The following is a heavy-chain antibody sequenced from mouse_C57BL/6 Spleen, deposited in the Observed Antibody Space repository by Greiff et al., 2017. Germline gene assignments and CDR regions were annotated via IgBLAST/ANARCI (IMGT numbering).Heavy chain of an antibody. V-gene: IGHV3-1*01. Sequence: EVQRVESGSGMVKPSQSLSLTCTVTGYSITSGYDWHWIRPFPGNKLEWMGYISYSGSTFYNPSLKSRISITHDTSKNQVFLKLNSVTTEDTATYYCARGGGYYNDFEYWGQGTTHTVAS. D-gene: IGHD2-3*01. CDR1: GYSITSGYD. CDR2: ISYSGST. CDR3: ARGGGYYNDFEY. J-gene: IGHJ2*01.